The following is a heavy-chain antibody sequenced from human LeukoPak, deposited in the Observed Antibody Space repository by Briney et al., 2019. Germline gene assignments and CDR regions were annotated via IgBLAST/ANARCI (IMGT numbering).Heavy chain of an antibody. CDR2: ISAYNGNT. V-gene: IGHV1-18*01. CDR1: GYTFTSYG. D-gene: IGHD4-17*01. J-gene: IGHJ4*02. Sequence: GASVKVSCKASGYTFTSYGISWVRQAPGQGLVWMGWISAYNGNTKYAQNLQGSVTMTTDTSTSTAYMELRSLRSDDTAVYYCARDSRYYGDFVDYWGQGTLITVSS. CDR3: ARDSRYYGDFVDY.